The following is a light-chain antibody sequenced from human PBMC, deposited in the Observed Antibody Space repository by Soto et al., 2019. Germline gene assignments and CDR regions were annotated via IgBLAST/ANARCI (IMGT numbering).Light chain of an antibody. V-gene: IGKV1-8*01. J-gene: IGKJ1*01. Sequence: AIRMTQSPSSLSASTGDRVTITCRASQGISSALAWYQQKPGEAPKLLIYDASALPRGVPSRFSGSGSGTKFTLTIASLQPDDFATYYCQQYETFSGTFGPGTKVDIK. CDR3: QQYETFSGT. CDR1: QGISSA. CDR2: DAS.